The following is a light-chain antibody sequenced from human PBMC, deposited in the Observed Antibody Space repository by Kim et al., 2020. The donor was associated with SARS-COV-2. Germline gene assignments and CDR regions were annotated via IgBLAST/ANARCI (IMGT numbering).Light chain of an antibody. CDR1: SSDIGGFNY. V-gene: IGLV2-14*03. Sequence: GQSITISCTGTSSDIGGFNYVSWFQPHPGKAPKLMIYDVANRPSGVSNRFSGSKSGNTASLTISGLQAEDEADYYCYSYTSSSTLVFGGGTQLTVL. J-gene: IGLJ3*02. CDR2: DVA. CDR3: YSYTSSSTLV.